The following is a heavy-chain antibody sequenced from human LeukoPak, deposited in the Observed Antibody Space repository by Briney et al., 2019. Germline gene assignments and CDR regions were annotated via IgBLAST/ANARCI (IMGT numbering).Heavy chain of an antibody. D-gene: IGHD6-13*01. J-gene: IGHJ5*02. CDR3: ARAGYSSSWGPNNWFDP. CDR1: GYTFTGYY. V-gene: IGHV1-2*04. CDR2: INPNSGGT. Sequence: ASVKVSCKASGYTFTGYYMHWVRQAPGQGLEWMGWINPNSGGTNYAQKFQGWVTMTRDTSISTAYMELSRLRSDDTAVYYCARAGYSSSWGPNNWFDPWGQGTLVTVSS.